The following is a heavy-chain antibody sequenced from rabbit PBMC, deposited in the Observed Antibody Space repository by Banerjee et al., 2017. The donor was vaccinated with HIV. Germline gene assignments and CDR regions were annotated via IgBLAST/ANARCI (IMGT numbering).Heavy chain of an antibody. CDR3: ARGSNTYGLNL. J-gene: IGHJ4*01. CDR1: GFSFSSSYY. CDR2: IYTGSTGGT. V-gene: IGHV1S45*01. Sequence: QEQLEESGGDLVKPEGSLTLTCTASGFSFSSSYYMCWVRQAPGKGLEWIGCIYTGSTGGTYYASWAKGRFTISETSSTTVTLQMTSLTAADTATYFCARGSNTYGLNLWGQGTLVTVS. D-gene: IGHD6-1*01.